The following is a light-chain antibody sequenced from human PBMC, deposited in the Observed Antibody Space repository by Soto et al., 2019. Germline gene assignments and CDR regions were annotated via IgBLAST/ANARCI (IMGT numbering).Light chain of an antibody. CDR2: AAS. CDR3: QQSYSAPTWK. Sequence: DFQMTQSPSSLSQHLVAIVTVTCWSSQSISSYLNWYQQKPGKAPKLLIYAASSLQSGVPSRFSGSGSGTDFTLTISSLQPEDFATYYCQQSYSAPTWKCGQGTKGDIK. V-gene: IGKV1-39*01. CDR1: QSISSY. J-gene: IGKJ1*01.